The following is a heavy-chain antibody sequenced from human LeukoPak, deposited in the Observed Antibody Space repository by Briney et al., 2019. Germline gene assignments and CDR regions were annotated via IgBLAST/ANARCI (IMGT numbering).Heavy chain of an antibody. D-gene: IGHD1-26*01. CDR3: AKGGGGTHAFAY. CDR2: ISDGGGST. J-gene: IGHJ4*02. Sequence: GGSLRLSCATSGFTFSSYVMSWVRQAPGKGREWVSGISDGGGSTYYADSVKGRFTISRDNSKNTLYLQMNSLRAEDTAVYYCAKGGGGTHAFAYWGQGTLVTVSS. V-gene: IGHV3-23*01. CDR1: GFTFSSYV.